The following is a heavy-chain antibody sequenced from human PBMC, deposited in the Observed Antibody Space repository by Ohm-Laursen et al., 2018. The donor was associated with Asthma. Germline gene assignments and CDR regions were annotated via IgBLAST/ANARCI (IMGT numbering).Heavy chain of an antibody. V-gene: IGHV1-69*13. Sequence: GASVKVSCKASGGTFSSYAISWVRQAPGQGLEWMGGIIPIFGTANYAQKFQGRVTITADESTSTAYMELSSLRSEDTAVYYCARRSDYPSQTWYYYYGMDVWGQGTTVTVSS. D-gene: IGHD4-17*01. J-gene: IGHJ6*02. CDR2: IIPIFGTA. CDR1: GGTFSSYA. CDR3: ARRSDYPSQTWYYYYGMDV.